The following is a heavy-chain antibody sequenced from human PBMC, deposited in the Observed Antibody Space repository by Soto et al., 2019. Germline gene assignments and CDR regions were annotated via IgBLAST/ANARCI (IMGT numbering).Heavy chain of an antibody. Sequence: GASVKVSCKASGYTFTSYDINWVRQATGQGLEWMGWMNPNSGNTGYAQKFQGRVTKTRNTSISTAYMELSSLRSEDTAVYYCARGTGTTRRYYYYGMDVWGQGTTVTVSS. CDR2: MNPNSGNT. CDR1: GYTFTSYD. V-gene: IGHV1-8*01. D-gene: IGHD1-7*01. CDR3: ARGTGTTRRYYYYGMDV. J-gene: IGHJ6*02.